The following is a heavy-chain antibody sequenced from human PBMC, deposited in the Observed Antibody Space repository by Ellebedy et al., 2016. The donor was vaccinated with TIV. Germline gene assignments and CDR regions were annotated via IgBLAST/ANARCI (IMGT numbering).Heavy chain of an antibody. Sequence: GESLKISCAASGFTFSHYAMHWVRQAPGKGLEWVAVICYDGSNEFYADSVKGRFTISRDNSKNMVYLQMSSLRPEDTAVYYCGRDEKAYDRLTGHDYWGQGTVVTVSS. CDR1: GFTFSHYA. CDR3: GRDEKAYDRLTGHDY. CDR2: ICYDGSNE. J-gene: IGHJ4*02. D-gene: IGHD3-9*01. V-gene: IGHV3-33*01.